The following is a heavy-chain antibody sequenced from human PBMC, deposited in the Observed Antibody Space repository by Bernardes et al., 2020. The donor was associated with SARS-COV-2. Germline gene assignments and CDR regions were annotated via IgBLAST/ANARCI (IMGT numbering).Heavy chain of an antibody. V-gene: IGHV3-30*18. Sequence: GGSLRLSCSASEFTFSYFAMHWVRQAPGKGLEWVALISYDGSRRFFTDSVKGRFTISRDNSVNMLYLQMNNLRTEDTGVYYCAKEGTTYYDSSGDYYFDYWGQWTLVTVSS. CDR2: ISYDGSRR. D-gene: IGHD3-22*01. CDR1: EFTFSYFA. CDR3: AKEGTTYYDSSGDYYFDY. J-gene: IGHJ4*02.